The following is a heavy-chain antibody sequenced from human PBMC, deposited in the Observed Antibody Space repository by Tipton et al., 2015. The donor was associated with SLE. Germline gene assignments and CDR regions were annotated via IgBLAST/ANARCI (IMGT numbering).Heavy chain of an antibody. V-gene: IGHV4-31*03. J-gene: IGHJ3*02. Sequence: TLSLTCTVSGGSIRDTNYFWSWVRQLPRKGLEWIGYIFHTGSAYYNPSLKSRLTLLIDTSKNQFSLSLNSVTAADTAVYFCAREVIAVSDSDAFDIWGQGTVVTVPS. CDR1: GGSIRDTNYF. CDR3: AREVIAVSDSDAFDI. CDR2: IFHTGSA. D-gene: IGHD2-21*01.